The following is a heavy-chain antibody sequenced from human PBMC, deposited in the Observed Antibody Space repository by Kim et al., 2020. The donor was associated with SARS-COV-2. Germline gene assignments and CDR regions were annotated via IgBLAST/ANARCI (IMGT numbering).Heavy chain of an antibody. CDR1: GFTFSNYA. Sequence: GGSLRLSCAASGFTFSNYAIHWVRQAPGKGLEWVALISYDGSDKEYADSVKGRFTISRDNSKNTLYLQMNSLRAEDTAVFYCAKRGDDSAFSLDYWGQGTLVTVSS. CDR3: AKRGDDSAFSLDY. J-gene: IGHJ4*02. CDR2: ISYDGSDK. V-gene: IGHV3-30*18. D-gene: IGHD2-21*01.